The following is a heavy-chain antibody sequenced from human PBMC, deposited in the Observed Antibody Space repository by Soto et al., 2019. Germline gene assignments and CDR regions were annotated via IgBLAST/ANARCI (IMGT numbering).Heavy chain of an antibody. D-gene: IGHD3-22*01. CDR1: GFTFSRYA. CDR3: AKGPPYYYDSSGYYYFDY. Sequence: GGSLRLSXAASGFTFSRYAMSWVRQAPGKGLEWVSAISGSGGSTYYADSVKGRFTISRDNSKNTLYLQMNSLRAEDTAVYYCAKGPPYYYDSSGYYYFDYWGQGTLVTVSS. V-gene: IGHV3-23*01. J-gene: IGHJ4*02. CDR2: ISGSGGST.